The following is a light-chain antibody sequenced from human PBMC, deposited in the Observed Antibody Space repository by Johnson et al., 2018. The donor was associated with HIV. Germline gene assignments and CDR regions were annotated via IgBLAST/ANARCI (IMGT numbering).Light chain of an antibody. Sequence: QSVLTQPPSVSAAPGQKVDISCSGSSSNIESDYVSWYQQLPGTAPKLLIYDNNKRPSGIPDRFSGSKSGTSATMGITALQTGDEADYYCGTWDSSLSVNVFGPGTKVTVL. CDR2: DNN. J-gene: IGLJ1*01. CDR1: SSNIESDY. V-gene: IGLV1-51*01. CDR3: GTWDSSLSVNV.